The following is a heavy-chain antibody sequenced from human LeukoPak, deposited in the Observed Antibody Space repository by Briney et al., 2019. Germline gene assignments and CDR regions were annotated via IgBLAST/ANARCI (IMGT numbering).Heavy chain of an antibody. Sequence: SETLSLTCTVSGGSISSYYWSWIRQPPGKGLEWIGYIYYSGSTNYNPSLKSRVTISVDTSKNQFSPKLSSVTPADTAVYYCARHWLDSGTPDRFDYWGQGTLVTVSS. V-gene: IGHV4-59*08. J-gene: IGHJ4*02. CDR2: IYYSGST. CDR1: GGSISSYY. D-gene: IGHD3-10*01. CDR3: ARHWLDSGTPDRFDY.